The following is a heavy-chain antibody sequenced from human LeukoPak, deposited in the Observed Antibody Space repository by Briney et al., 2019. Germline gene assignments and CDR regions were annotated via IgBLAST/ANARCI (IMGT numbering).Heavy chain of an antibody. Sequence: QAGGSLRLSCVASGFTFDDYAMHWVRQAPGKGLVWVSRINSDGSSTSYADSVKGRFTISRDNAKNTLYLQMNSLRAEDTAVYYCARDRPPGSYWPQNDYWGQGTLVTVSS. V-gene: IGHV3-74*01. J-gene: IGHJ4*02. D-gene: IGHD1-26*01. CDR3: ARDRPPGSYWPQNDY. CDR2: INSDGSST. CDR1: GFTFDDYA.